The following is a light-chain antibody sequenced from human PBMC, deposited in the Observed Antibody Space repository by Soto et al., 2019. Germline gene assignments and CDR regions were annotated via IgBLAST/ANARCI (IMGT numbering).Light chain of an antibody. J-gene: IGLJ2*01. CDR1: SGHSSYI. CDR2: LEGSGSY. Sequence: QLVLTQSSSASASLGSWVKLTCTLSSGHSSYIIAWHQQQPGKAPRYLMKLEGSGSYNKGSGVPDRFSGSSSGADRYLTISNLRSEDEADYYCETWDSNTHRGVFGGGTKLTVL. CDR3: ETWDSNTHRGV. V-gene: IGLV4-60*03.